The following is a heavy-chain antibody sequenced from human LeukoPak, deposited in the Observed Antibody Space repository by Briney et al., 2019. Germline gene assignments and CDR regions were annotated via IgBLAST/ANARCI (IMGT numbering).Heavy chain of an antibody. D-gene: IGHD3-10*01. CDR2: IYYSGST. J-gene: IGHJ4*02. CDR3: SFLTMVRGVTLDY. V-gene: IGHV4-39*01. Sequence: PSETLSLTCTVSGGSISNSSYYWGWIRQPPGKGLEWIGSIYYSGSTYYNPSLKSRVTISVDTSKNQFSLKLSSVTAADTAVYYCSFLTMVRGVTLDYWGQGTLVTVSS. CDR1: GGSISNSSYY.